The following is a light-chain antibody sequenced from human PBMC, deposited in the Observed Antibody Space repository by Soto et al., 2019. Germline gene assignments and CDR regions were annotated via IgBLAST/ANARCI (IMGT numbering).Light chain of an antibody. CDR1: RSDIGVYNY. CDR3: SSYTSAITRPWL. CDR2: EVS. J-gene: IGLJ3*02. Sequence: QSALTQPASVSGSPGQSISISCNGTRSDIGVYNYVSWYQQHPGKAPKLLLYEVSNRPSGVSNRFSGSKSGNTASLTISGLQAEDEADYFCSSYTSAITRPWLFGGGTKLTVL. V-gene: IGLV2-14*01.